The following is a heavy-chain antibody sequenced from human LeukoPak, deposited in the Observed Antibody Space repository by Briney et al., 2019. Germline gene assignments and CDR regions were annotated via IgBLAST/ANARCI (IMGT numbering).Heavy chain of an antibody. V-gene: IGHV3-23*01. Sequence: GGTLRLSCAASGFTFSNYGMSWVRQAPGKGLEWVSAISAGGGSTYYADSVKGRFTISRDNAKNSLYLQMNSLRAEDTAVYYCAELGITMIGGVWGKGTTVTISS. CDR2: ISAGGGST. CDR3: AELGITMIGGV. D-gene: IGHD3-10*02. CDR1: GFTFSNYG. J-gene: IGHJ6*03.